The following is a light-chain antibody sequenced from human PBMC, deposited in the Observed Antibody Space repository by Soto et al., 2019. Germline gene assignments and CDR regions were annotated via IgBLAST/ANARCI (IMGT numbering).Light chain of an antibody. Sequence: NFMLTQTHSVSESPGKTVTIYCTGSSGSIASNYVQWYQQRPGSAPTTVIYEDNQRPSGVPDRFSGSIDSSSNSASLTISGLKTEDEADYYCQSYDSSNHVVFGGGTKLTVL. CDR2: EDN. CDR3: QSYDSSNHVV. CDR1: SGSIASNY. V-gene: IGLV6-57*02. J-gene: IGLJ2*01.